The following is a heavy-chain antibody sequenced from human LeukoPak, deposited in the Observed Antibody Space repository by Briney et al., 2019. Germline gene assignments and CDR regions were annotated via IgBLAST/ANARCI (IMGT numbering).Heavy chain of an antibody. CDR2: IIPMSTTS. Sequence: GASVKVSCKASGGTFSSHSFNWVRLTPGQGLEWMGGIIPMSTTSKCAPKFQGRVTITADESTRTVFMELSSLRPEDTAVYYCARPRTYYDSWSGYPPFDYWGQGTLVTVSS. CDR3: ARPRTYYDSWSGYPPFDY. V-gene: IGHV1-69*13. CDR1: GGTFSSHS. J-gene: IGHJ4*02. D-gene: IGHD3-3*01.